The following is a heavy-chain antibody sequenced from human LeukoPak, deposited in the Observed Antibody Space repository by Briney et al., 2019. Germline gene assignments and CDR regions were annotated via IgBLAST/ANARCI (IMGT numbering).Heavy chain of an antibody. J-gene: IGHJ4*02. CDR3: ARAIRELLCMYDFDY. CDR1: GYTFTSYY. Sequence: GASVTVSCTASGYTFTSYYMHWVRQAPGQGLEWMGIINPSGGSTNYAQKFQGRVTMTRDMSTSTVYMELSSLRSEDTAVYYCARAIRELLCMYDFDYWGQGTLVTVSS. D-gene: IGHD1-26*01. V-gene: IGHV1-46*01. CDR2: INPSGGST.